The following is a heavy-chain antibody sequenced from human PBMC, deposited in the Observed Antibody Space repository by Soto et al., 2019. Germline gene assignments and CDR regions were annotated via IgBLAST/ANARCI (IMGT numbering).Heavy chain of an antibody. V-gene: IGHV3-30*03. CDR1: GFTFSSYG. CDR3: AREQLVREGPLDY. CDR2: ISYDGSNK. Sequence: GGSLRLSCAASGFTFSSYGMHWVRQAPGKGLEWVAVISYDGSNKYYADSVKGRFTISRGNSKNTLYLQMNSLRAEDTAVYYCAREQLVREGPLDYWGQGTLVTVSS. J-gene: IGHJ4*02. D-gene: IGHD6-6*01.